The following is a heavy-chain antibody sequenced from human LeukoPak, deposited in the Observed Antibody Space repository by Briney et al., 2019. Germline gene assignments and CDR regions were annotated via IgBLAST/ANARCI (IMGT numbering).Heavy chain of an antibody. CDR3: ARDILGGSGSYLNAFDI. V-gene: IGHV1-69*06. J-gene: IGHJ3*02. D-gene: IGHD3-10*01. Sequence: ASVKVSCRASGGTFSSYAISWVRQAPGQGLEWMGGIIPIFGTANYAQKFQGRVTITADKSTSTAYMELSSLRSEDTAVYCCARDILGGSGSYLNAFDIWGQGTMVTVSS. CDR2: IIPIFGTA. CDR1: GGTFSSYA.